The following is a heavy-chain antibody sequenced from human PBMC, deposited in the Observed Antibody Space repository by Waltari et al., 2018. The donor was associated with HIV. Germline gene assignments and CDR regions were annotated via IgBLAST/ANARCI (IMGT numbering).Heavy chain of an antibody. CDR1: GGSISSSSYY. Sequence: QLQLQESGPGLVKPSETLSLTCTVSGGSISSSSYYWGWIRQPPGKGLEWIGSTYYSWSTYYNPSLKSRGTISVDTSKNQFSLKLSSVTAADTAVYFCASRGYRTLRKPRFDYWGQGTLVTVSS. J-gene: IGHJ4*02. D-gene: IGHD5-12*01. V-gene: IGHV4-39*01. CDR2: TYYSWST. CDR3: ASRGYRTLRKPRFDY.